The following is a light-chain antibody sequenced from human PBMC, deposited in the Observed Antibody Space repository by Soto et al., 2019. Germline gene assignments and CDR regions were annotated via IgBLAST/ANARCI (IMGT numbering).Light chain of an antibody. CDR3: QQYGSSRGT. CDR2: GAS. V-gene: IGKV3-20*01. Sequence: EIELTQSPGTLSLSPGERATLSCRASQSVSSSYLAWYQQKPGQAPRLLIYGASSRATGIPDRFSGSGSGTDFTLTISRLEPEDFAVYYCQQYGSSRGTFGQGTKVDNK. CDR1: QSVSSSY. J-gene: IGKJ1*01.